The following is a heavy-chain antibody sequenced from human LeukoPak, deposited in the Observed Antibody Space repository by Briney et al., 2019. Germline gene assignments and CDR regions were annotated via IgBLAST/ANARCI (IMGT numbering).Heavy chain of an antibody. D-gene: IGHD4-17*01. Sequence: ASVKVSCKASGGTFISYAISWVRQAPGQGLEWMGGIIPIFGTANYAQKFQGRVTITADKSSSTAYMELSSLRSEDTAVYYCARAGNYGVYFDYWGQGTLVTVSS. J-gene: IGHJ4*02. CDR1: GGTFISYA. CDR3: ARAGNYGVYFDY. V-gene: IGHV1-69*06. CDR2: IIPIFGTA.